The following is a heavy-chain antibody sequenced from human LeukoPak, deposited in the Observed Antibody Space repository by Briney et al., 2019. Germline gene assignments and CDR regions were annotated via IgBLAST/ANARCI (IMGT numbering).Heavy chain of an antibody. V-gene: IGHV4-61*01. D-gene: IGHD3-9*01. Sequence: SETLSLTCTVSGGSFSSGSYYWSWIRQPPGKGLEWIGYIYYSGSTNYNPSLKSRVTISVDTSKNQFSLKLSSVTAADTAVYYCAREGLRYFDYYGMDVWVQGTTVTVSS. CDR2: IYYSGST. CDR3: AREGLRYFDYYGMDV. CDR1: GGSFSSGSYY. J-gene: IGHJ6*02.